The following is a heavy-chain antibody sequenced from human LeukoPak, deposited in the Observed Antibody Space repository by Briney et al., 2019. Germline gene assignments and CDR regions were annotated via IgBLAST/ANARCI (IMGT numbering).Heavy chain of an antibody. D-gene: IGHD3-9*01. J-gene: IGHJ4*02. CDR1: GGSISSYY. CDR3: ARHGDVRYFDWLKDGFDY. V-gene: IGHV4-4*09. CDR2: IYNSGIT. Sequence: SETLSLTCTVFGGSISSYYWSWIRKPPGKGLEWIGHIYNSGITNKNPSLKSQVTISGDTSKNQFSLKLSSVTAADTAVYYCARHGDVRYFDWLKDGFDYWGQGTLVTVSS.